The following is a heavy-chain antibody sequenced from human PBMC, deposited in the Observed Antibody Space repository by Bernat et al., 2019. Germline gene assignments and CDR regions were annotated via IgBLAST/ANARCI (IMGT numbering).Heavy chain of an antibody. D-gene: IGHD2-15*01. CDR3: ARAFYCSGGSCHVGGFDY. CDR1: GGSISSGGYY. CDR2: IYYSGST. J-gene: IGHJ4*02. V-gene: IGHV4-31*03. Sequence: QVQLQESGPGLVKPSQTLSLTCTVSGGSISSGGYYWSWIRQHPGKGLEWIGYIYYSGSTYYNPSLKSRVTISVDTSKNQFPLKLSSVTAADTAVYYCARAFYCSGGSCHVGGFDYWGQGTLVTVSS.